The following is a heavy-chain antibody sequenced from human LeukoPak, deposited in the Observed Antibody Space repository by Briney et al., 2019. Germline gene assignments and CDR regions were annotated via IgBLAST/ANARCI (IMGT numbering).Heavy chain of an antibody. CDR3: AKGPGAGGNTWYYFDY. CDR2: IGGTTGNT. D-gene: IGHD6-13*01. CDR1: GFTFINYA. J-gene: IGHJ4*02. V-gene: IGHV3-23*01. Sequence: GGSLRLSCAASGFTFINYAMNWVRQAPGRGLEWVSAIGGTTGNTYYADSVKGRFTISTDNSKTTLYLQKNSLRADDTAIYYCAKGPGAGGNTWYYFDYWGQGTLVTVSS.